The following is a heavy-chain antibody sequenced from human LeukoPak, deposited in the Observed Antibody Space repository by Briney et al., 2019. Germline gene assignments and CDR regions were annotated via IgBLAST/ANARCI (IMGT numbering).Heavy chain of an antibody. D-gene: IGHD3-22*01. CDR2: TYYRSKWYN. V-gene: IGHV6-1*01. CDR1: GESVSSNTAA. CDR3: ARSSSGYPYAFDI. Sequence: SQTLSLTSAMSGESVSSNTAAWNWIRQSPSRGLEWLGTTYYRSKWYNDYAVSVKSRITINPDTSKNQFSLQLKSVTPEDTAVYYCARSSSGYPYAFDIWGQGTMVTVSS. J-gene: IGHJ3*02.